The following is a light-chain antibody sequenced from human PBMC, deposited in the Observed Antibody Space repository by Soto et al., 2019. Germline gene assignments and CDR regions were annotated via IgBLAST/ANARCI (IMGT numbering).Light chain of an antibody. V-gene: IGKV3-20*01. CDR1: QSVTSSY. CDR2: GAS. J-gene: IGKJ3*01. CDR3: QQHGSSPFT. Sequence: EVVLTQSPGTPSLSPGERATLSCRASQSVTSSYLAWYQQKPGQAPRLLIYGASTRATGIPDRFSASGSGTDFTLTISRLEPEDFAVYYCQQHGSSPFTFGPGTKVDIK.